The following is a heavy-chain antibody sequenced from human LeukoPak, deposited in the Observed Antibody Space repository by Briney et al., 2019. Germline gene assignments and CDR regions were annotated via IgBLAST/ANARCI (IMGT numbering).Heavy chain of an antibody. V-gene: IGHV1-69*02. CDR2: IIPILGIA. D-gene: IGHD1-20*01. J-gene: IGHJ6*02. CDR3: AREPHNWTYDYYGMDV. Sequence: SSENVSRKASVGTFSSYTISWVRQAPGQGLEWMGRIIPILGIANYAQNFQGRVTITADKSTSTAYMELSSLRSEDTAVYYCAREPHNWTYDYYGMDVWGQGTTVTVSS. CDR1: VGTFSSYT.